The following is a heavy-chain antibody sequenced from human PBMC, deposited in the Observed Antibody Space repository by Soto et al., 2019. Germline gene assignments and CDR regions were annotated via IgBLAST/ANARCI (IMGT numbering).Heavy chain of an antibody. V-gene: IGHV3-48*02. Sequence: EVQLVESGGGLVQPGGSLRLSCAASGFTFSSYSMNWVRQAPGKGLEWVSYISSSSSTIYYADSVKGRFTISRDNAKNSLYLQMNSMRDEDTAVYYCARITPRDIVVVPDARGAFDIWGQGTMVTVSS. D-gene: IGHD2-2*01. CDR2: ISSSSSTI. J-gene: IGHJ3*02. CDR3: ARITPRDIVVVPDARGAFDI. CDR1: GFTFSSYS.